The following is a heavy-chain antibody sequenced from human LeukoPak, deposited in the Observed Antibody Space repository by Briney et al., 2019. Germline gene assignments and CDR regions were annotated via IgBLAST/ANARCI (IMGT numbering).Heavy chain of an antibody. CDR2: ISAYNGDT. D-gene: IGHD4-11*01. CDR1: GYTFTSYG. Sequence: ASVRVSYKTSGYTFTSYGISWVRQAPGQGLEWMGWISAYNGDTNYAQNLQGRVTMTTDTSTSTAYMELRSLGSDDTAVYYCARGRTTVTTQRYFDLWGRGTLVTVSS. V-gene: IGHV1-18*01. J-gene: IGHJ2*01. CDR3: ARGRTTVTTQRYFDL.